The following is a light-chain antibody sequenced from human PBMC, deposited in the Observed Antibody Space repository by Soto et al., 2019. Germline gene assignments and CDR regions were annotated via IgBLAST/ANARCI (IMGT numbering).Light chain of an antibody. CDR1: QGIGST. Sequence: EIVLTPSPGTLSLSPGETATLSCRASQGIGSTLAWHQQKPGQTPRLLIYDASTRAAGVPARFSGSASGTEFTLTISSLQSEDFAVYYCQQYNNWPRTFGQGTRLEIK. V-gene: IGKV3-15*01. CDR2: DAS. CDR3: QQYNNWPRT. J-gene: IGKJ5*01.